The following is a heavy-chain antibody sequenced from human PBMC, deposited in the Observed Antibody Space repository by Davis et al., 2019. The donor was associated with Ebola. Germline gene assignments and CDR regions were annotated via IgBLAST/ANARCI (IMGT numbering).Heavy chain of an antibody. D-gene: IGHD3-22*01. CDR2: ISSSSSYI. V-gene: IGHV3-21*01. Sequence: GESLKISCAASGFTFSSYAMSWVRQAPGKGLEWVSSISSSSSYIYYADSVKGRFTISRDNAKNSLYLQMNSLRAEDTAVYYCATMIGDYWGQGTLVTVSS. J-gene: IGHJ4*02. CDR3: ATMIGDY. CDR1: GFTFSSYA.